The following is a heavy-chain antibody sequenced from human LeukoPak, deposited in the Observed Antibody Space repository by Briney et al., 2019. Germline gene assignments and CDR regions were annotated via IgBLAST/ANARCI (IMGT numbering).Heavy chain of an antibody. CDR2: TSAYNGNT. Sequence: ASVKVSCKTSGYTLTNYAISWVRQAPGQGLEWVGWTSAYNGNTDYAQKFQGRVTMTTDSSTSTAYMELRSLRSDDTAVYYCARDLPADTGYETHDYWGQGTLVTVSS. V-gene: IGHV1-18*01. J-gene: IGHJ4*02. D-gene: IGHD5-12*01. CDR3: ARDLPADTGYETHDY. CDR1: GYTLTNYA.